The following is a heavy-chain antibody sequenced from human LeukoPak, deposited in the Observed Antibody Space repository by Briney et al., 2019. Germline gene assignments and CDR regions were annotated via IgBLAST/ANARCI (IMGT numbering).Heavy chain of an antibody. D-gene: IGHD1-26*01. J-gene: IGHJ1*01. CDR1: GFTFSSYA. V-gene: IGHV3-23*01. CDR2: INNDGGNT. CDR3: AIHWSYSEYFQH. Sequence: GGSLRLSCAASGFTFSSYAMSWVRQALGKGLDRVSTINNDGGNTYYAVSVKGRFTISRDSAKDTLYLHMNSLRAEDTAVYYCAIHWSYSEYFQHWGQGTLVTVSS.